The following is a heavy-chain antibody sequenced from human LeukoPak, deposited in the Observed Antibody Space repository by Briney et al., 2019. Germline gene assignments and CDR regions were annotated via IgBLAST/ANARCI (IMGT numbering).Heavy chain of an antibody. CDR2: IYASGST. CDR1: GGSISSYY. V-gene: IGHV4-4*07. Sequence: SETLSLTCTVSGGSISSYYWSWIRQPAGKGLEWIGRIYASGSTYYNPSLKSRVTMSVDTSKNLFSLRLTTVTAADTAVYYCARDSNLEYSSSRGLGRWGQGTLVTVSS. D-gene: IGHD6-6*01. CDR3: ARDSNLEYSSSRGLGR. J-gene: IGHJ4*02.